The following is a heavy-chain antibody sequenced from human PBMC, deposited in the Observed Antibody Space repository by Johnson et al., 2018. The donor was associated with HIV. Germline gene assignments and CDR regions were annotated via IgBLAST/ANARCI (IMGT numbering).Heavy chain of an antibody. CDR1: GFTFSNYD. Sequence: VQLVESGGGLVQPGGSLRLSCAASGFTFSNYDMHWVRQATGKGLEWVSAIGTAGDTFYPGSVKGRFTISRENAKNSLYLQMNSLRAEDTALYYCARVSDGALDMWGQGTMVTVSS. V-gene: IGHV3-13*01. CDR2: IGTAGDT. D-gene: IGHD5-24*01. CDR3: ARVSDGALDM. J-gene: IGHJ3*02.